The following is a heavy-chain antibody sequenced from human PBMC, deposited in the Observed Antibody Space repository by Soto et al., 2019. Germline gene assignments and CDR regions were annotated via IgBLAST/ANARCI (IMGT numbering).Heavy chain of an antibody. Sequence: ASVKVSCKASGYTFTSYGISWVRQAPGQGLEWMGWISVYNGNTNYAQKLQGRVTMTTDTSTSTAYMELRSLRSDDTAVYYCARDPLAGLMNWFDPWGQGTLVTVSS. D-gene: IGHD3-16*01. CDR2: ISVYNGNT. J-gene: IGHJ5*02. CDR1: GYTFTSYG. CDR3: ARDPLAGLMNWFDP. V-gene: IGHV1-18*04.